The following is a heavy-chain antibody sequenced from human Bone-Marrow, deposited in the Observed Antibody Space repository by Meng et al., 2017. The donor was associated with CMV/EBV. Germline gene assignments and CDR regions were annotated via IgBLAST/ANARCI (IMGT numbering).Heavy chain of an antibody. Sequence: VAGGSNSSSSYYWGWIRQPPGKGLEWIGSIYYSGSTYYNPSLKSRVTISVDTSKNQFSLKLSSVTAADTAVYYCARSTYYYGAFDPWGQGTLVTVSS. D-gene: IGHD3-22*01. J-gene: IGHJ5*02. V-gene: IGHV4-39*07. CDR1: GGSNSSSSYY. CDR2: IYYSGST. CDR3: ARSTYYYGAFDP.